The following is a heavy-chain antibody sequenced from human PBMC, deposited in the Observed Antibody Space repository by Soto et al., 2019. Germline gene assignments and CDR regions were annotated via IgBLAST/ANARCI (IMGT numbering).Heavy chain of an antibody. J-gene: IGHJ3*02. CDR2: IKSKTDGGTT. D-gene: IGHD3-22*01. CDR1: GFTFSNAW. V-gene: IGHV3-15*01. Sequence: GGSLRLSCAASGFTFSNAWMSWVRQAPGKGLEWVGRIKSKTDGGTTDYAAPVKGRFTISRDDSKNTLYLQMNSLKTEDTAVYYCTTYYYDSSGYYSPEAFDIWGQGTMVTVSS. CDR3: TTYYYDSSGYYSPEAFDI.